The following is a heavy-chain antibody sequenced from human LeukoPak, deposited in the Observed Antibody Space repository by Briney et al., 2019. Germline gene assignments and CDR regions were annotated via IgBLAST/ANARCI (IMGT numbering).Heavy chain of an antibody. D-gene: IGHD4-11*01. CDR2: ISAYNGNT. V-gene: IGHV1-18*01. Sequence: GASVKVSCKASGYTFTSYGISWVRQAPGQGLEWMGWISAYNGNTNYAQKLQGRVTMTTDTSTSTAYMELRSLRSDDTAVYYCASRAYSRDYYYYYYMDVWGKGTTATVSS. J-gene: IGHJ6*03. CDR3: ASRAYSRDYYYYYYMDV. CDR1: GYTFTSYG.